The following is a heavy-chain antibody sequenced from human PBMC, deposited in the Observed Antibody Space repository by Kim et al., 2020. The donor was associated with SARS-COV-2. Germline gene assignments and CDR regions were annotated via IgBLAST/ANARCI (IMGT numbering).Heavy chain of an antibody. V-gene: IGHV3-49*04. CDR1: GFTFGDYA. J-gene: IGHJ5*02. CDR2: ISSKPYGGTT. Sequence: GGSLRLSCTASGFTFGDYAVSWVRQAPGKGLEWVGFISSKPYGGTTEYAASVKGRFTISRDDSKRIAFLQMRSLKTEDTAVYFCTRDGLSGNGYVYRGKWFDHWGQGTLVTVSS. CDR3: TRDGLSGNGYVYRGKWFDH. D-gene: IGHD5-18*01.